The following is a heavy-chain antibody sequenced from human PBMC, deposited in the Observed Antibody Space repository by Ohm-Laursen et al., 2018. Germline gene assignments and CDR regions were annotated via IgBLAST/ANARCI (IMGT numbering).Heavy chain of an antibody. CDR2: FYHSGGT. Sequence: SDTLSLTCSVSGASISGYYWTWIRQPPGKGLEWIGHFYHSGGTNNNPSFKGRVTISIDTSKNQVSLNLNSVTAADTAVYYCASSQSSSWYHAFDVWGQGTMVTVSS. CDR3: ASSQSSSWYHAFDV. J-gene: IGHJ3*01. V-gene: IGHV4-4*08. D-gene: IGHD6-13*01. CDR1: GASISGYY.